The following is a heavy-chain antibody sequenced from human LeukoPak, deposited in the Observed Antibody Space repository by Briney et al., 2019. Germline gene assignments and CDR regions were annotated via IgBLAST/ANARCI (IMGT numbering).Heavy chain of an antibody. CDR1: GFTFSSYA. V-gene: IGHV3-23*01. CDR2: ISGSGGST. J-gene: IGHJ4*02. Sequence: GVLRLSCAASGFTFSSYAMSWVRQAPGKGLEWVSAISGSGGSTYYADSVKGRFTISRDNSKNTLYLQMNSLRAEDTAVYYCARRGRLELRYFDWLLRTFDYWGQGTLVTVSS. CDR3: ARRGRLELRYFDWLLRTFDY. D-gene: IGHD3-9*01.